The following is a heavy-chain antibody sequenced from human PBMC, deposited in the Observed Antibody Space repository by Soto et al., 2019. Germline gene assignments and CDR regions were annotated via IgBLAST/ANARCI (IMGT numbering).Heavy chain of an antibody. Sequence: SLRLSCAASGSTFRSFTINWVREAPGKGLEWVSTISSNSAYIYYTDALRGRSTISRDNAKNSLHLQMNSLRAEDTAVYYCTRDASRDSSARGWFDPWGPGTLVTVSS. J-gene: IGHJ5*02. CDR2: ISSNSAYI. CDR1: GSTFRSFT. D-gene: IGHD6-13*01. CDR3: TRDASRDSSARGWFDP. V-gene: IGHV3-21*01.